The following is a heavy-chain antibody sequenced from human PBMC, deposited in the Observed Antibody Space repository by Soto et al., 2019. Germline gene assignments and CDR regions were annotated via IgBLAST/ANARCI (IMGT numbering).Heavy chain of an antibody. Sequence: LRLSCAASGFTFSSYAMHWVRRAPGKGLEWVAVISYDGSNKYYADSVKGRFTISRDNSKNTLYLQMNSLRAEDTAVYYCARDFLDYYGSGSPFDPWGQGTLVTVSS. J-gene: IGHJ5*02. D-gene: IGHD3-10*01. CDR3: ARDFLDYYGSGSPFDP. CDR1: GFTFSSYA. CDR2: ISYDGSNK. V-gene: IGHV3-30-3*01.